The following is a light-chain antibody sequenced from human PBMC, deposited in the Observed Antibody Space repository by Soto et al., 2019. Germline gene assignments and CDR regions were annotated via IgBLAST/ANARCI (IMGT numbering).Light chain of an antibody. CDR3: QQYGSSGT. CDR2: GAS. J-gene: IGKJ1*01. CDR1: QSVNSN. V-gene: IGKV3-20*01. Sequence: EIMLTQSPVTLSVSPGERTTLXCRASQSVNSNLAWYQQKPGQAPRLLIYGASTRATGIPASFIGNGSGTEFTLTISRLEPEDFAVYYCQQYGSSGTFGQGTKVDIK.